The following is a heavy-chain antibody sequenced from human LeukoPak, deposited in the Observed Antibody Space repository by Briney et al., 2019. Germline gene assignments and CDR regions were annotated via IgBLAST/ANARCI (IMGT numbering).Heavy chain of an antibody. J-gene: IGHJ6*02. Sequence: GGSLRLSCEASGFTFFNYGVHWDRQAPGKGLEWVSLISYDGGNQKYADSVKGRFTISRDNSKNTVYLQLNSLRAEDTAVYYCAKDRRMMSAYYGMDVWGQGTTVSLL. D-gene: IGHD3-16*01. CDR1: GFTFFNYG. CDR3: AKDRRMMSAYYGMDV. CDR2: ISYDGGNQ. V-gene: IGHV3-30*18.